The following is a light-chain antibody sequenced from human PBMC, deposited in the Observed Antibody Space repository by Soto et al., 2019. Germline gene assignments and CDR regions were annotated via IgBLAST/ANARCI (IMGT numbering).Light chain of an antibody. Sequence: DVVMTQSPLSLPVTLGQPASISCRSSQSLVYSDGNTYLNWFQQRPGQSPRRLIYKVSNRDSGVPDRLSGSGSGTDFTLKISRVEAEDVGVYYCMQGTHCRTFGQGTKLEIK. CDR2: KVS. CDR1: QSLVYSDGNTY. J-gene: IGKJ2*01. V-gene: IGKV2-30*01. CDR3: MQGTHCRT.